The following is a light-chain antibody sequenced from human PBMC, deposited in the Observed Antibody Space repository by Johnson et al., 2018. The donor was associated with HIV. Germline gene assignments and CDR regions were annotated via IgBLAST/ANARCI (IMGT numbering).Light chain of an antibody. CDR3: GTWDSILSAPYV. V-gene: IGLV1-51*01. J-gene: IGLJ1*01. Sequence: QSVLTQPPSVSAAPGQKVTISCSGSSSNIGNNYVSWYQQFPGTAPKLLIYDNNKRPSGIPDRFSCSKSGTSATLGITGLQTGDEADYYCGTWDSILSAPYVVGTGTKVTVL. CDR1: SSNIGNNY. CDR2: DNN.